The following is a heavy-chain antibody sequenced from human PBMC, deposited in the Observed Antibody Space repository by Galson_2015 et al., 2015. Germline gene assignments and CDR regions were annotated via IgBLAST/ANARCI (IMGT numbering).Heavy chain of an antibody. CDR2: IWYDGSNK. Sequence: SLRLSCAASGFTFSSYGMHWVRQAPGKGLEWVAVIWYDGSNKYYADSVKGRFTISRDNSKNTLYLQMNSLRAEDTAVYYRARDPEYSGSYPGYWGQGTLVTVSS. CDR3: ARDPEYSGSYPGY. CDR1: GFTFSSYG. D-gene: IGHD1-26*01. V-gene: IGHV3-33*01. J-gene: IGHJ4*02.